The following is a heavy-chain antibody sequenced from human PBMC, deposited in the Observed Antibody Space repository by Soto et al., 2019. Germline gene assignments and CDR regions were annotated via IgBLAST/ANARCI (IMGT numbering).Heavy chain of an antibody. CDR3: AGASWQSEGGAFDI. V-gene: IGHV1-69*02. D-gene: IGHD1-26*01. CDR1: GGTFSSYT. CDR2: IIPILGIA. J-gene: IGHJ3*02. Sequence: QVQLVQSGAEVKKPGSSVKVSCKASGGTFSSYTISWVRQAPGQGLEWMGRIIPILGIANYAQRFQGRVTITADKSTSTAYLELSSLRSEDTAVYYCAGASWQSEGGAFDIWGQGTMVTVSS.